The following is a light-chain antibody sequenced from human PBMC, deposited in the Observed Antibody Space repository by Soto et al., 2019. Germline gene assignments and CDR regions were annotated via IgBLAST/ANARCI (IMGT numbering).Light chain of an antibody. V-gene: IGLV8-61*01. J-gene: IGLJ3*02. Sequence: QTVVTQEPSFSVSPGGTVTLTCGFSSGAVSTSSYPSWYQQTPGQVPRTLIYNTNTRSSGVPDRFSGSILGNKAALTITGAQSYYESDYYCVLYMGSGISVFGGGTKLTVL. CDR3: VLYMGSGISV. CDR2: NTN. CDR1: SGAVSTSSY.